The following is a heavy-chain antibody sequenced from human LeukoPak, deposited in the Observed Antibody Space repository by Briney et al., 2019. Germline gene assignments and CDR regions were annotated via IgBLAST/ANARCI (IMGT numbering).Heavy chain of an antibody. CDR3: ARNYDISGYYHFDY. V-gene: IGHV4-59*12. Sequence: SETLSLTCTVSGGSISSYYWSWIRQPPGKGLEWIGYIYHSGSTNYNPSLKSRVTISVDKSKNQFSLRLSSVTAADTAVYYCARNYDISGYYHFDYWGQGTLVTVSS. D-gene: IGHD3-22*01. J-gene: IGHJ4*02. CDR2: IYHSGST. CDR1: GGSISSYY.